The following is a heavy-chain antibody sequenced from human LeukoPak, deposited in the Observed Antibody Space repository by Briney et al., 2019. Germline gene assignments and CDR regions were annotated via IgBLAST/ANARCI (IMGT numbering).Heavy chain of an antibody. V-gene: IGHV3-30-3*01. Sequence: PGGSLRLSCAASGFTFSSYAMHWVRQAPGKGLEWVAVISYDGNNKYYADSVKGRFTISRDNSKNTLDLQMNSLRAEDTGLYYCARIGLGYSYGQGMDVWGQGTTVTVSS. CDR1: GFTFSSYA. CDR3: ARIGLGYSYGQGMDV. CDR2: ISYDGNNK. J-gene: IGHJ6*02. D-gene: IGHD5-18*01.